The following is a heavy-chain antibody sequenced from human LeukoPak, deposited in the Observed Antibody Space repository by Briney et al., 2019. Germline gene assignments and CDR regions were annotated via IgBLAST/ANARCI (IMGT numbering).Heavy chain of an antibody. V-gene: IGHV1-8*02. CDR2: MNPNSGNT. CDR3: ARGVLRGYCSSTSCKRYYYYYMDV. D-gene: IGHD2-2*01. CDR1: GYTFTGYY. J-gene: IGHJ6*03. Sequence: ASVKVSCKASGYTFTGYYMHWVRQAPGQGLEWMGWMNPNSGNTGYAQKFQGRVTMTRNTSISTAYMELSSLRSEDTAVYYCARGVLRGYCSSTSCKRYYYYYMDVWGKGTTVTISS.